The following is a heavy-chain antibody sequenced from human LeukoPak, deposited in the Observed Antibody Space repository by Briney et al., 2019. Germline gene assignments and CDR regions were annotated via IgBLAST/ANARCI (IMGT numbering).Heavy chain of an antibody. CDR3: ARDWGTTGTTGWMFNN. V-gene: IGHV3-33*01. Sequence: GSSLRLSCAASGLIFNTYGMHWVRQAPGKGLEWVAVIWFDGSIKYYADSVKGRFTISRDNSKNTLYLQMNSLGAEDTAVYYCARDWGTTGTTGWMFNNWGQGTPVTVSS. CDR1: GLIFNTYG. CDR2: IWFDGSIK. J-gene: IGHJ4*02. D-gene: IGHD1-1*01.